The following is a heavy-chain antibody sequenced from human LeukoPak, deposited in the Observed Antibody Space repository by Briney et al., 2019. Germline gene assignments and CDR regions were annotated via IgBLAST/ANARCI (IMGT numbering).Heavy chain of an antibody. Sequence: ASVEVSCKASGYTFTGYYMHWVRQAPGQGLEWMGWINPNSGGTNYAQKFQGRATMTRDTSISTAYMELSRLRSDDTAVYYCAKPRYDFWSGYTLDPWGQGTLVTVSS. CDR3: AKPRYDFWSGYTLDP. CDR2: INPNSGGT. D-gene: IGHD3-3*01. J-gene: IGHJ5*02. CDR1: GYTFTGYY. V-gene: IGHV1-2*02.